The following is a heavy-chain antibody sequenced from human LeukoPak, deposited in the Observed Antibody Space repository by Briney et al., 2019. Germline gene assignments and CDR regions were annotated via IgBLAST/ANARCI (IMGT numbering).Heavy chain of an antibody. J-gene: IGHJ2*01. CDR1: GYTFTGYY. V-gene: IGHV1-2*02. CDR2: INPNSGGT. D-gene: IGHD3-10*01. CDR3: ASYSHYGSGISYFDL. Sequence: GASVKVSCKASGYTFTGYYMHWVRQAPGQGLEWMGWINPNSGGTNYAQKFQGRVTMTRDTSISTAYMELSRLRSDDTAVYYCASYSHYGSGISYFDLWGRGTLVTVSS.